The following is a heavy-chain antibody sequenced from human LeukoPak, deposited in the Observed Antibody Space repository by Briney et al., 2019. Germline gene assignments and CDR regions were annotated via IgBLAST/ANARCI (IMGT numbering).Heavy chain of an antibody. V-gene: IGHV5-51*01. CDR3: ARPPFGAVAYFDN. D-gene: IGHD6-19*01. Sequence: GESLQISCKGSGYSFTSYWIGWVRPMPGKGLEWMGIIYTRYSPSFQGQVTISADKSISTAYLQWSSLKASDTAMYYCARPPFGAVAYFDNWGQGTLVTVSS. CDR1: GYSFTSYW. J-gene: IGHJ4*02. CDR2: IYT.